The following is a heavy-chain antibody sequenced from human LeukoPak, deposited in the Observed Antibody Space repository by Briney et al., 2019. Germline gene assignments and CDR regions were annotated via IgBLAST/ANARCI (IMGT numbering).Heavy chain of an antibody. V-gene: IGHV1-69*05. CDR3: AREKGYDSSGYPNYYFDY. CDR1: GGTFSSYA. J-gene: IGHJ4*02. Sequence: AASVTVSCKASGGTFSSYAISWVRQAPGQGLEWMGGIIPIFGTANYAQKFQGRVTITTDESTSTAYMELSSLRSEDTAVYYCAREKGYDSSGYPNYYFDYWGQGTLVTVSS. D-gene: IGHD3-22*01. CDR2: IIPIFGTA.